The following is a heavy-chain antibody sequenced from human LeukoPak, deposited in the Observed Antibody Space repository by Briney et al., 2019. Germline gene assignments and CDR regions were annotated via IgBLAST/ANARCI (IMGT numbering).Heavy chain of an antibody. D-gene: IGHD1-26*01. CDR1: GGSISSSSYY. V-gene: IGHV4-39*01. J-gene: IGHJ6*02. CDR3: ARHRSYSGSYFPYYYYYGMDV. CDR2: IYYSGST. Sequence: SETLSLACTVSGGSISSSSYYWGWIRQPPGKGLEWIGSIYYSGSTYYNPSLKSRVTISVDTSKNQFSLKLSSVTAADTAVYYCARHRSYSGSYFPYYYYYGMDVWGQGTTVTVSS.